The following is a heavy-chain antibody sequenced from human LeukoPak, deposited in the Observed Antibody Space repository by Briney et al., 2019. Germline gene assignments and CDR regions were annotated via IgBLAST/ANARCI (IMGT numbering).Heavy chain of an antibody. CDR2: ISSSGSTI. CDR3: ARVPLPTGASVAGDY. CDR1: GFTFSSYE. V-gene: IGHV3-48*03. J-gene: IGHJ4*02. D-gene: IGHD6-19*01. Sequence: GGSLSLSCAASGFTFSSYEMNWVRQAPGKGLEWVSYISSSGSTIYYADSVKGRFTISRDNAKNSLYLQMNSLRAEDTAVYYCARVPLPTGASVAGDYWGQGTLVTVSS.